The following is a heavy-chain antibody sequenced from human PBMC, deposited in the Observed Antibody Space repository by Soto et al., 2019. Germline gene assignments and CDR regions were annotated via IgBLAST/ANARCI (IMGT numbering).Heavy chain of an antibody. D-gene: IGHD5-18*01. V-gene: IGHV3-7*01. J-gene: IGHJ6*02. CDR3: GREADRGYSSFGGGGV. CDR2: IKQDGSEK. CDR1: GFTFSSYW. Sequence: GGSLRLSCAASGFTFSSYWMSWVRQAPGKGLEWVANIKQDGSEKYYVDSVKGRFTISRDNAKNSLYLQMNSLRAEDTAVYYWGREADRGYSSFGGGGVWGQGTTVTVS.